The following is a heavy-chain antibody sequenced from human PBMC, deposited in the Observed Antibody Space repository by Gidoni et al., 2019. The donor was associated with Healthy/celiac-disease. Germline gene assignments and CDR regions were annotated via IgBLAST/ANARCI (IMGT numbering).Heavy chain of an antibody. CDR3: ARGAGVAVAGSPYYYYGMDV. V-gene: IGHV4-59*01. CDR1: GGSISSYY. CDR2: IYYSGST. D-gene: IGHD6-19*01. J-gene: IGHJ6*02. Sequence: QVQLQESGPGLVKPSETLSLTCTVSGGSISSYYWSWIRQPPGKGLEWIGYIYYSGSTNYNPSLKSRVTISVDTSKNQFSLKLSSVTAADTAVYYCARGAGVAVAGSPYYYYGMDVWGQGTTVTVSS.